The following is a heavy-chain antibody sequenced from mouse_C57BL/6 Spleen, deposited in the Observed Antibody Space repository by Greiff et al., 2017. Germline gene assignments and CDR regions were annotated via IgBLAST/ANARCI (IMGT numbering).Heavy chain of an antibody. CDR3: ALYDGYEAWFAY. D-gene: IGHD2-2*01. CDR1: GYTFTSYW. J-gene: IGHJ3*01. V-gene: IGHV1-52*01. Sequence: VQLQQPGAELVRPGSSVKLSCKASGYTFTSYWMHWVKQRPIQGLEWIGNIDPSDSETHYNQKFKDKATLTVDKSSSTAYMQLSSLTSEDSAVDYCALYDGYEAWFAYWGQGTLVTVSA. CDR2: IDPSDSET.